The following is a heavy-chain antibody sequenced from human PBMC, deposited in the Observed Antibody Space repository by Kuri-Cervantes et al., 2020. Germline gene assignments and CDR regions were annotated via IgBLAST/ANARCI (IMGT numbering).Heavy chain of an antibody. J-gene: IGHJ3*02. D-gene: IGHD1-14*01. CDR3: ARVQGRRKHTMGYDAFDI. V-gene: IGHV3-48*01. Sequence: GESLKISCAASGFTFSSYSMNWVRQAPGKGLEWVSYISSSSSTIYYADSVTGRFTISRDNAKNTLYLQMNSLRAGDTAVYYCARVQGRRKHTMGYDAFDIWGQGTMVTVSS. CDR2: ISSSSSTI. CDR1: GFTFSSYS.